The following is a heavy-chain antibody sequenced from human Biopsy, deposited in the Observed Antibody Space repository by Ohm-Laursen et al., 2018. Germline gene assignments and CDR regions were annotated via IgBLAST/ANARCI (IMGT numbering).Heavy chain of an antibody. CDR2: INGSGGST. CDR3: ARDLYDFCGGCPFDP. CDR1: GFTFSSRA. J-gene: IGHJ5*02. Sequence: SLRLSCAASGFTFSSRAMSWVRQAPGKGPECVSVINGSGGSTYYADPVKGRFTISRDNSRNTLYLQMNRLRADDTAMYYRARDLYDFCGGCPFDPWGQGTLVTVSP. V-gene: IGHV3-23*01. D-gene: IGHD3-3*01.